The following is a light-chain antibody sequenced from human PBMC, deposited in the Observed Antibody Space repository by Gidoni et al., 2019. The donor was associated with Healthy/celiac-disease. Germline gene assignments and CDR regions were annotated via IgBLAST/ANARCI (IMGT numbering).Light chain of an antibody. V-gene: IGKV1-33*01. Sequence: DIQMIQSPSSLSASVGDRVTITCQASQDISNYLNWYQQKPGKAPKLLIYDASNLETGVPSRFSGSGSGTDFTFTISSLQPEDIATYYCQQYDNLPITFXQXTRLEIK. CDR3: QQYDNLPIT. CDR1: QDISNY. J-gene: IGKJ5*01. CDR2: DAS.